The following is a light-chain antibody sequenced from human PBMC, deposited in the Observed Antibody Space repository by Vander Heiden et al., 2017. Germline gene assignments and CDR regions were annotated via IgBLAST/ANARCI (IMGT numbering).Light chain of an antibody. CDR1: QDIGDW. Sequence: DSQMTQSPSTLSASVRDRVTITCRASQDIGDWLAWYQQKPGKAPKLLIYKASTLETGVPSRFSGNGSGKEFTLTITTLQPDDFATYYCKQHHNYPWTFGQGTKVEI. J-gene: IGKJ1*01. V-gene: IGKV1-5*03. CDR2: KAS. CDR3: KQHHNYPWT.